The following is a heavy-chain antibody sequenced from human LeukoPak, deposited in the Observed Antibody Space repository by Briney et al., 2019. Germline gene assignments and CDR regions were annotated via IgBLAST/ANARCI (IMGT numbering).Heavy chain of an antibody. V-gene: IGHV4-61*03. Sequence: SETLSLTCTVSGASVSSPSYWTWIRQPPGKGVEWIAHIYNGVNTNYNPSLKSRVTISVDTSKNHFSLKLSSVTAADTAVYYCARLGAGPTYYDFWSGYSSFYFDYWGQGTLVTVSS. CDR2: IYNGVNT. D-gene: IGHD3-3*01. CDR1: GASVSSPSY. J-gene: IGHJ4*02. CDR3: ARLGAGPTYYDFWSGYSSFYFDY.